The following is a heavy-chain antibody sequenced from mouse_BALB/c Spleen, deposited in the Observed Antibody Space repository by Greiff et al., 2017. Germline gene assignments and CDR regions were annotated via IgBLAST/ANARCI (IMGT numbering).Heavy chain of an antibody. CDR1: GYTFTSYW. Sequence: QVQLKQSGAELAKPGASVKMSCKASGYTFTSYWMHWVKQRPGQGLEWIGYINPSTGYTEYNQKFKDKATLTADKSSSTAYMQPSSLTSEDSAVYYCARERRYHYYAMDYWGQGTSVTVSS. V-gene: IGHV1-7*01. J-gene: IGHJ4*01. D-gene: IGHD1-1*01. CDR2: INPSTGYT. CDR3: ARERRYHYYAMDY.